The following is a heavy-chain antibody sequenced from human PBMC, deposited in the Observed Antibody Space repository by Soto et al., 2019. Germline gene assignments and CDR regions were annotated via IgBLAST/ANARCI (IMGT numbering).Heavy chain of an antibody. CDR1: GGAISSGDYF. J-gene: IGHJ6*02. Sequence: QVQLQESGPGLVKPSQTLALTCTVSGGAISSGDYFWSWIRQSPGKGREWSGYISSIGSTYYNPFLKSRVSVSRDTSQNQFSLKLSSVTTTDTAVYYCARGLVIRPYYYHGMDVWGQGTTVTVSS. D-gene: IGHD3-9*01. V-gene: IGHV4-30-4*01. CDR3: ARGLVIRPYYYHGMDV. CDR2: ISSIGST.